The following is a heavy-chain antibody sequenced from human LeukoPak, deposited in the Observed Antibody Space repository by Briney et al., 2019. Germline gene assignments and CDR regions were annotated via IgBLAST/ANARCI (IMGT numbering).Heavy chain of an antibody. CDR3: ARETMVRGAAGSFDY. CDR2: ISSSSSYI. D-gene: IGHD3-10*01. J-gene: IGHJ4*02. V-gene: IGHV3-21*01. Sequence: GGSLRLSCAASGFTFSSYSMNWVRQAPGKGLEWVSSISSSSSYIYYADSVEGRFTISRDNAKNSLYLQMNSLRAEDTAVYYCARETMVRGAAGSFDYWGQGTLVTVSS. CDR1: GFTFSSYS.